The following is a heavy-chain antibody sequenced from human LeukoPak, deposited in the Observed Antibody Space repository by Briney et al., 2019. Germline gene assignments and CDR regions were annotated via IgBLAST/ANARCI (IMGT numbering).Heavy chain of an antibody. V-gene: IGHV4-59*01. CDR2: IYYSGST. Sequence: SETLSLTCTVSGGSISSYYWSWIRQPPGKGLEWIGYIYYSGSTNYNPSLKSRVTISVDTSKNQFSLKLSSVTAADTAVYYCARAMARDYSNYYFDYWGQGTLVTVSS. J-gene: IGHJ4*02. CDR3: ARAMARDYSNYYFDY. CDR1: GGSISSYY. D-gene: IGHD4-11*01.